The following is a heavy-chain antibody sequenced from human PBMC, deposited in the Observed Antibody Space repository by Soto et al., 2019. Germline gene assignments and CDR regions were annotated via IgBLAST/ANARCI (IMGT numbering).Heavy chain of an antibody. J-gene: IGHJ4*02. V-gene: IGHV3-53*04. Sequence: GGSLRLSCAASGCTVSSNYMSWVRQAPGKGLEWVSVIYSGGSTYYADSVKGRFTISRHNSKNTLYLQMNSLRGEDTAVYYCARDRPYCSGGSCYSFDYWGQGTLVTVSS. D-gene: IGHD2-15*01. CDR1: GCTVSSNY. CDR2: IYSGGST. CDR3: ARDRPYCSGGSCYSFDY.